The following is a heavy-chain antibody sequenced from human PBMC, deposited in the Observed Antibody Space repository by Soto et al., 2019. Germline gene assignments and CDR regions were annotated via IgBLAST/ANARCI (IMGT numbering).Heavy chain of an antibody. CDR3: AKKLGPSAFDL. D-gene: IGHD1-26*01. Sequence: QVQLVQSGAEVKKPGSSVKVSCKASGGTFTDYTITWVRQAPGQGLEWMGRIIPVLDLSNYAQKFQGRVTXTXHKSTTTSYMELSGLTSEDTAVYYCAKKLGPSAFDLWGRGTLVTVSS. V-gene: IGHV1-69*02. J-gene: IGHJ2*01. CDR1: GGTFTDYT. CDR2: IIPVLDLS.